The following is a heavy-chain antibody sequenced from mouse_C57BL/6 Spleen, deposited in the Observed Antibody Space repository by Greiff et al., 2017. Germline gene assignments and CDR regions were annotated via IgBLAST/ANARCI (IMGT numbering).Heavy chain of an antibody. Sequence: QVQLQQPGAELVRPGSSVKLSCKASGYTFTSYWMDWVKQRPGQGLEWIGNIYPSDSETHYNQKFKDKATLTVEKSSSTAYMQLSSLTSEDSAVYYCARMYYGSSYWYFDVWGTGTTVTVSS. J-gene: IGHJ1*03. V-gene: IGHV1-61*01. CDR3: ARMYYGSSYWYFDV. CDR1: GYTFTSYW. CDR2: IYPSDSET. D-gene: IGHD1-1*01.